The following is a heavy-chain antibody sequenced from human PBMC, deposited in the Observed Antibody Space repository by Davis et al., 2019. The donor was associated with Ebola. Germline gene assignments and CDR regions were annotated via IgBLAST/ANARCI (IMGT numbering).Heavy chain of an antibody. CDR1: GYTSTSYG. V-gene: IGHV1-18*01. CDR2: ISAYNGNT. D-gene: IGHD6-19*01. J-gene: IGHJ4*02. Sequence: AASVKVSCKASGYTSTSYGISWVRQAPGQGLEGMGWISAYNGNTNYEQKFQGRLTLTTETSTSTVYMELRSLTSDDTAEYYCARGRNGGWDFDYWGQGTRVTVSS. CDR3: ARGRNGGWDFDY.